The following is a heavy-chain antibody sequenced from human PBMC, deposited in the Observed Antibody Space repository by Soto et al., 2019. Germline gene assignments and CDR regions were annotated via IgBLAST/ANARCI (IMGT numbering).Heavy chain of an antibody. D-gene: IGHD3-3*01. Sequence: SETLSLTCAVYGGSFSGYYWSWIRQPPGKGLEWIGEINHSGSTNYNPSLKSRVTISVDTSKNQFSLKLSSVTAADTAVYYCARGSTIFGVAIYYMDVWGKGTTVTVSS. J-gene: IGHJ6*03. CDR2: INHSGST. V-gene: IGHV4-34*01. CDR1: GGSFSGYY. CDR3: ARGSTIFGVAIYYMDV.